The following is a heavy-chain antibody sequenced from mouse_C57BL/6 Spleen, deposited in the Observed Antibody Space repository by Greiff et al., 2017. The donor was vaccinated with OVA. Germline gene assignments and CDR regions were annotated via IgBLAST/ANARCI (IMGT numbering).Heavy chain of an antibody. CDR1: GFNIKDYY. J-gene: IGHJ2*01. D-gene: IGHD1-1*01. Sequence: EVQGVESGAELVRPGASVKLSCTASGFNIKDYYMHWAKQRPEQGLEWIGRIDPEDGDTEYAPKFQGKATMTAATSSNTAYLQLSSLTSEDTAVYYCTRFITTVAHFDYWGQGTTLTVSS. CDR2: IDPEDGDT. CDR3: TRFITTVAHFDY. V-gene: IGHV14-1*01.